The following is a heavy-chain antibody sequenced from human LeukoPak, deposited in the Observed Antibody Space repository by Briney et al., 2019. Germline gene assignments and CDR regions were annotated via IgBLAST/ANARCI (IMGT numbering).Heavy chain of an antibody. CDR1: GFTFDDYA. Sequence: GGSLRLSCAASGFTFDDYAMHWVRQAPGKGLEWVSGISWNSGSIGYADSVKGRFTISRDNAKNSLYLQMNSLRAEDMALYYCAKVAAAGTRKDYFDYWGQGTLVTVSS. D-gene: IGHD6-13*01. CDR2: ISWNSGSI. J-gene: IGHJ4*02. V-gene: IGHV3-9*03. CDR3: AKVAAAGTRKDYFDY.